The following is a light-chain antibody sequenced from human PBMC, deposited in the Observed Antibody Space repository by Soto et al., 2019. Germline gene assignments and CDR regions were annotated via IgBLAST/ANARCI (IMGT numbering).Light chain of an antibody. J-gene: IGKJ4*01. CDR3: QQYDDLPLT. V-gene: IGKV1-33*01. CDR1: QDIKNY. Sequence: DFQMTQSPSSLSASVGDRVTITCQATQDIKNYLSWYQQKPGKAPKLLINDASTLETGIPSRFIGSGSGTDFTFTITSLQPEDIGRYFCQQYDDLPLTFGGGTKVEIK. CDR2: DAS.